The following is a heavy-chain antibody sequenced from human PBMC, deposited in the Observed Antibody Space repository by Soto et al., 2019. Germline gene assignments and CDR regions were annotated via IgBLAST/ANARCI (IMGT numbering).Heavy chain of an antibody. J-gene: IGHJ4*02. Sequence: GESLKISCKGSGYSFANYWIGWVRQMPGKGLEWMGIIYPGDSETRYSPSFQGQVTISADKSITTAYLQWSSLKASDTAMYYCGLGSYLDYFDHWGQGTLVTVSS. V-gene: IGHV5-51*01. CDR1: GYSFANYW. CDR3: GLGSYLDYFDH. D-gene: IGHD1-26*01. CDR2: IYPGDSET.